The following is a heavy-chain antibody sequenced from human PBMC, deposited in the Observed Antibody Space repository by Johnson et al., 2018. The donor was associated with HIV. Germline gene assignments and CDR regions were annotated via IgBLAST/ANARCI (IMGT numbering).Heavy chain of an antibody. D-gene: IGHD3-22*01. V-gene: IGHV3-66*02. Sequence: VQLVESGGGVVQPGRSLRLSCAPSTFSVSSNSMTCVRQAPGKGLEWISVIYSGGDTYYADSVKGRFTISRDNSKNTLYLQMNSLRAEDTAVYYCARVSSMIVVLIPAGGFDIWGQVTMVTVSS. CDR1: TFSVSSNS. CDR3: ARVSSMIVVLIPAGGFDI. CDR2: IYSGGDT. J-gene: IGHJ3*02.